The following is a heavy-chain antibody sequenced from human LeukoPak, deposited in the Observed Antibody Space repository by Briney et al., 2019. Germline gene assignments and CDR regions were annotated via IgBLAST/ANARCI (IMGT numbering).Heavy chain of an antibody. D-gene: IGHD3-10*01. Sequence: PGGSLRLSCAASGFTFSSYSMNWVRQAPGKGLEWVSSISSSSSYIYYADSVKGRFTISRDNAKNSPYLQMNSLRAEDTAVYHCARDLSGSYPDFDYWGQGTLVTVSS. CDR3: ARDLSGSYPDFDY. V-gene: IGHV3-21*01. CDR2: ISSSSSYI. CDR1: GFTFSSYS. J-gene: IGHJ4*02.